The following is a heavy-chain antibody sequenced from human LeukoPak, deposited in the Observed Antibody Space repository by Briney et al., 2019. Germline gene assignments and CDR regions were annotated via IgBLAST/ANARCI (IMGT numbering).Heavy chain of an antibody. D-gene: IGHD6-13*01. CDR1: GGSISSSNW. Sequence: SGTLSLTCAVSGGSISSSNWWSWVRQLPGKGLEWIGEIYHSGSTNYNPSLKSRVTISVDKSKNQFSLKLSSVTAADTAVYYCARQYSSSWGFAPWGQGTLATVPS. CDR2: IYHSGST. V-gene: IGHV4-4*02. CDR3: ARQYSSSWGFAP. J-gene: IGHJ5*02.